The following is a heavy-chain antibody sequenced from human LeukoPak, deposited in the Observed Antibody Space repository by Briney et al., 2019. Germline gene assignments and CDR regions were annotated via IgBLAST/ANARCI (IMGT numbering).Heavy chain of an antibody. CDR1: GGTFSSYA. CDR3: ARGYYDIAP. CDR2: IIPIFGTA. Sequence: SVKVSCKASGGTFSSYAISWARQAPGHGLEWMGGIIPIFGTANYAQKFQGRVTMTRDTPTSTVYMELSSLRSEDAAVYYCARGYYDIAPWGQGTLVTVSS. J-gene: IGHJ5*02. V-gene: IGHV1-69*05. D-gene: IGHD3-9*01.